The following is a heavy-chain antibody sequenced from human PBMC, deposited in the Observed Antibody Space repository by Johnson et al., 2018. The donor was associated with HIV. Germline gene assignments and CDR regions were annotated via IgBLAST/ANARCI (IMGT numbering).Heavy chain of an antibody. CDR2: ISYDGSSK. CDR3: ARGAYSSSWHASDASDI. Sequence: QVQLVESGGGVVRPGGSLRLSCAASGFTFSSYAMHWVRQAPGKGLEWVAVISYDGSSKYYADSVKGRFTISRDAAENSLYLQMNSLRVEDTAVYYCARGAYSSSWHASDASDIWGQGTMVTVSS. J-gene: IGHJ3*02. CDR1: GFTFSSYA. D-gene: IGHD6-13*01. V-gene: IGHV3-30-3*01.